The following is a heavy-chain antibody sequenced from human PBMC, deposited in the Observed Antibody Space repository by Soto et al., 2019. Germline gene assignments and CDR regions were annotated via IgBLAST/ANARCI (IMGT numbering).Heavy chain of an antibody. CDR2: IYYSGST. Sequence: SETLSLTCTVSGGSISSGGYYWSWIRQHPGKGLEWIGYIYYSGSTYYNPSLKSRVTISVDTSKNQFSLKLSSVTAADTAVYYCAGGATVTTGIDYWGQGTLVTVSS. J-gene: IGHJ4*02. CDR1: GGSISSGGYY. V-gene: IGHV4-31*03. CDR3: AGGATVTTGIDY. D-gene: IGHD4-4*01.